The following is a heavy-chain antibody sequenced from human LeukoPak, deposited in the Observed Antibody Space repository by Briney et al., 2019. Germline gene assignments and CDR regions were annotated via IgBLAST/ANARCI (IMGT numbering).Heavy chain of an antibody. CDR1: GFTFSSCE. V-gene: IGHV3-48*03. J-gene: IGHJ4*02. CDR3: AGDKTTSGYYEFDY. CDR2: ISSSGSTI. Sequence: GGSLRLSCAASGFTFSSCEKNWVRQAPGKGLEWVSYISSSGSTIYYADAVKGRFTISRDNAKNSLYLQMNSLRAEDTAVYYCAGDKTTSGYYEFDYWGQGTLVTVSS. D-gene: IGHD3-22*01.